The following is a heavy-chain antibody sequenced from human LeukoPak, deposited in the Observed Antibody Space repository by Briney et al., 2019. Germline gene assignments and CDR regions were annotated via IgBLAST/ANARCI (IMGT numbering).Heavy chain of an antibody. CDR2: IYHSGST. CDR3: ARAPPTVTSGDYFDY. Sequence: SETLSLTCAVSGGSISSGGYSWSWIRQPPGKGLEWIGYIYHSGSTYYNPSLKSRVTISGDRSKNQFSLNLSSLTAADTAVYYCARAPPTVTSGDYFDYWGQGTLVTVSS. CDR1: GGSISSGGYS. D-gene: IGHD4-17*01. J-gene: IGHJ4*02. V-gene: IGHV4-30-2*01.